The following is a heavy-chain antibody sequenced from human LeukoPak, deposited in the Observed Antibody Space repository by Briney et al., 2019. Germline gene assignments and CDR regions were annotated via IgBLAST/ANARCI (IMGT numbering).Heavy chain of an antibody. CDR3: ARTISYFDY. CDR1: GFIFRNYW. J-gene: IGHJ4*02. D-gene: IGHD5-24*01. V-gene: IGHV3-74*01. CDR2: IDSDGSST. Sequence: PGGSLRLSCIVSGFIFRNYWMHWLRQAPGKGLEWVSRIDSDGSSTTYADSVKGRFTISRDNAKNTVFLQMSSLTVEDTAVYYCARTISYFDYWGRGTLVTVSS.